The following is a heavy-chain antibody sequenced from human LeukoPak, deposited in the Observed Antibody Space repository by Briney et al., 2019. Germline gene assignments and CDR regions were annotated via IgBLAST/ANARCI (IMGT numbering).Heavy chain of an antibody. D-gene: IGHD1-26*01. J-gene: IGHJ4*02. CDR2: IYYSGST. CDR1: GGSISTYH. V-gene: IGHV4-59*01. CDR3: ARERDSGTSDY. Sequence: PSGTLSLTCTVSGGSISTYHWSWIRQPPGKGLEWTGYIYYSGSTNYNPSLKSRVTISLDTSKNQFSLKLTSMTAADTAVYFCARERDSGTSDYWGQGTLVTVSS.